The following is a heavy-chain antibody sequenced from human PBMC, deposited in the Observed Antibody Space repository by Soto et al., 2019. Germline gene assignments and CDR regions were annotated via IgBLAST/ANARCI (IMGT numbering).Heavy chain of an antibody. CDR1: GFTFRTYA. CDR3: AKYSTTAASRYFDL. J-gene: IGHJ4*02. CDR2: IGADGDGI. V-gene: IGHV3-23*01. Sequence: GGSLRLSCVASGFTFRTYAVAGIRQAPGKGLEWVSVIGADGDGIQYADPVEGRFTISRDNSQSSLYLQMNSLRAEDTAVYYCAKYSTTAASRYFDLWGQGTLVTVSS. D-gene: IGHD1-1*01.